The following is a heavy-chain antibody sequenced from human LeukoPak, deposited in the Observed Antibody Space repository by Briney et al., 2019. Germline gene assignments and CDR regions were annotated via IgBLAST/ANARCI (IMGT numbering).Heavy chain of an antibody. J-gene: IGHJ4*02. CDR2: IHTSGGT. Sequence: SETLSLACTVSGDSFGGYYWTWIRQPPGKGLEWIGYIHTSGGTNYNPSLKSRVTMSVDTSKNQFSLKLTSVTAADTAVYFCARQAYYSPSGSWTGFDFWGQGTLASVSS. V-gene: IGHV4-4*09. CDR1: GDSFGGYY. D-gene: IGHD3-10*01. CDR3: ARQAYYSPSGSWTGFDF.